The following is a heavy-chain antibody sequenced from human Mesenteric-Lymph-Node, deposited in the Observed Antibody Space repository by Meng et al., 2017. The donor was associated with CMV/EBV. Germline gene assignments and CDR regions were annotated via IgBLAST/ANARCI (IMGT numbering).Heavy chain of an antibody. Sequence: GESLKISCKASGNSFTNYWIGWVRQMPGKGLEWMAIIDPDDSDTRYSPSFQGQVTISTDKSISTAYLQWSSLKASDTAMYYCARRGRDGYNFIDYWGQGTLVTVSS. CDR2: IDPDDSDT. V-gene: IGHV5-51*01. J-gene: IGHJ4*02. CDR1: GNSFTNYW. D-gene: IGHD5-24*01. CDR3: ARRGRDGYNFIDY.